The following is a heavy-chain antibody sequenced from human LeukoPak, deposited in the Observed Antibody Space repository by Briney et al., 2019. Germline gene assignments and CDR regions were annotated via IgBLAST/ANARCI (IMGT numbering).Heavy chain of an antibody. CDR1: GFTFSSYA. V-gene: IGHV3-30-3*01. CDR3: ARDRHDYYGSGSPRGWIDP. CDR2: ISYDGSNK. J-gene: IGHJ5*02. D-gene: IGHD3-10*01. Sequence: GRSLRLSCAASGFTFSSYAIHWVRQAPGKGLEWVAVISYDGSNKYYGDSLKGRFTISRDNPKNTLYLQMNSLRDEDTAVYYCARDRHDYYGSGSPRGWIDPWGQGTLVTVSS.